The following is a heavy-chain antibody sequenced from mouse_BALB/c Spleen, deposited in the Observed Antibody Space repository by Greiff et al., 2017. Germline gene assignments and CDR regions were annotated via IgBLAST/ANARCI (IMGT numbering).Heavy chain of an antibody. CDR3: ARENYGYDGGFAY. Sequence: VKLVESGPGLVAPSQSLSITCTVSGFSLTSYGVHWVRQPPGKGLEWLGVIWAGGSTNYNSALMSRLSISKDNSKSQVFLKMNSLQTDDTAMYYCARENYGYDGGFAYWGQGTLVTVSA. CDR2: IWAGGST. D-gene: IGHD2-2*01. CDR1: GFSLTSYG. J-gene: IGHJ3*01. V-gene: IGHV2-9*02.